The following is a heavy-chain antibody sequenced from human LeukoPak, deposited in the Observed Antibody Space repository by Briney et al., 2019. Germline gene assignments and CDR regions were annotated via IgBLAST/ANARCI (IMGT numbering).Heavy chain of an antibody. J-gene: IGHJ4*02. CDR1: GGSNNSYH. D-gene: IGHD6-13*01. CDR3: ARGLAAAGTSYFDY. CDR2: IYYSGST. Sequence: SETLSHTCTGTGGSNNSYHWSWIRPPPGKGLEWIGYIYYSGSTNYNPSLKSRVTISVDTSKNQFSLKLSSVTAADTAVYYCARGLAAAGTSYFDYWGQRTLVTVSS. V-gene: IGHV4-59*01.